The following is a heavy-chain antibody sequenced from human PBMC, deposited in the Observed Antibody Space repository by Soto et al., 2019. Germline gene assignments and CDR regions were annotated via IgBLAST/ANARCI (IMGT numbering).Heavy chain of an antibody. V-gene: IGHV3-7*01. J-gene: IGHJ6*03. CDR1: GFTFSSYW. CDR3: AREGVLRFLEWLLSDYYMDV. CDR2: IKQDGSEK. Sequence: PGGSLRLSCAASGFTFSSYWMSWVRQAPGKGLEWVANIKQDGSEKYYVDSVKGRFTISRDNAKNSLYLQMNSLRAEDTAVYYCAREGVLRFLEWLLSDYYMDVWGKGTTVTVSS. D-gene: IGHD3-3*01.